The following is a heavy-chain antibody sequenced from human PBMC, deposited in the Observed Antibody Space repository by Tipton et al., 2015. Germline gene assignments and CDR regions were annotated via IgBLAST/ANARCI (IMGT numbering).Heavy chain of an antibody. J-gene: IGHJ6*02. CDR3: ARGDGERLPISMIRGRERVHYNSIKDV. Sequence: QSGPEVKKPGSSVKVSCKASGGTFGNHAITWVRQAPGQGLEWMGGIIPIFGKADYAQKFQGRLTITADESTNTAYMELNSLRSEDTAVYYCARGDGERLPISMIRGRERVHYNSIKDVWGQGTTVTVSS. CDR2: IIPIFGKA. CDR1: GGTFGNHA. V-gene: IGHV1-69*01. D-gene: IGHD3-10*01.